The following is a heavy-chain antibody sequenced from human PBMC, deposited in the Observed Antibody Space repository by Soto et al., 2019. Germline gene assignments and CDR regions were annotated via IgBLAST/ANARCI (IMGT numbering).Heavy chain of an antibody. Sequence: QVQLVQSGAEVKKPGSSVKVSCKASGGTFSSYAISWVRQAPGQGLEWMGGIIPIFGTANYAQKFQGRVTITADESPSTAYMELSSLRSEDTAVYYCARGLDSTVTTLYPLDYWGQGTLVTVSS. J-gene: IGHJ4*02. D-gene: IGHD4-17*01. V-gene: IGHV1-69*12. CDR3: ARGLDSTVTTLYPLDY. CDR1: GGTFSSYA. CDR2: IIPIFGTA.